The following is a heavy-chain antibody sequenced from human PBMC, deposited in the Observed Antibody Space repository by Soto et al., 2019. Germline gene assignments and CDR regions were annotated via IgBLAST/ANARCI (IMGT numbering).Heavy chain of an antibody. V-gene: IGHV4-31*03. Sequence: SETLSLTCTVSGGSISSGGYYWSWIRQHPGKGLEWIGYIYYSGSTYYNPSLKSRVTISVDTSKNQFSLKRSSVTAADTAMYYCARDGTLYDSSAYYYLYWGQGTLVTVSS. D-gene: IGHD3-22*01. CDR1: GGSISSGGYY. CDR2: IYYSGST. J-gene: IGHJ4*02. CDR3: ARDGTLYDSSAYYYLY.